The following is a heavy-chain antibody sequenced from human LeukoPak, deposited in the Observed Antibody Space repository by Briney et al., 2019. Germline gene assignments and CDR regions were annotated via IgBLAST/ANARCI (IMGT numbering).Heavy chain of an antibody. J-gene: IGHJ5*02. D-gene: IGHD4-17*01. CDR1: GFTFDDYA. Sequence: GRSLRLSCAASGFTFDDYAMHWVRQAPGKGLEWVSGISWNSGSIGYADSVKGRFTISRDNAKNSLYLQMNSLRAEDTALYYCAKDMRYGDYGWFDPWGQGTLVTVSS. CDR3: AKDMRYGDYGWFDP. V-gene: IGHV3-9*01. CDR2: ISWNSGSI.